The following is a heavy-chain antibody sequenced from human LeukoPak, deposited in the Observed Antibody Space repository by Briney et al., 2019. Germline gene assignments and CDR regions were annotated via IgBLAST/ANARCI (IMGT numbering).Heavy chain of an antibody. V-gene: IGHV1-8*01. CDR2: MNPNSGNT. CDR3: ARGQVSADCSGGSCYRPDS. D-gene: IGHD2-15*01. J-gene: IGHJ4*02. CDR1: GYTVTNYD. Sequence: GASVKVSCKASGYTVTNYDINWVRQATGQGLEWMGWMNPNSGNTGYAQKFQGRVTMTRDTSTSTAYMKLSSLTSEDTAVYYCARGQVSADCSGGSCYRPDSWGQGTLVTVSS.